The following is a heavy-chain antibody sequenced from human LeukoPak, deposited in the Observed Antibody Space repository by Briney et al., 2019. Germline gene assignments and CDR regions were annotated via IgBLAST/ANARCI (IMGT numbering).Heavy chain of an antibody. V-gene: IGHV3-48*02. CDR1: GFTFSSSG. CDR3: ARDITRDY. CDR2: ISGSDETT. Sequence: PGGSLRLSCAASGFTFSSSGMSWVRQAPGKGLEWVSSISGSDETTYYADSVKGRFTISRDNAKNSLYLQMNSLRDEDTAVYYCARDITRDYWGQGTLVTVSS. J-gene: IGHJ4*02.